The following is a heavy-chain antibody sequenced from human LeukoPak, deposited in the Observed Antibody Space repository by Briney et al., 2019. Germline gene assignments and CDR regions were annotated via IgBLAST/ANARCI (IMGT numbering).Heavy chain of an antibody. CDR3: ARDGSRVPNPYCSSTSCHDAFDI. Sequence: SVKVSCKASGGTFSSYAISWVRQAPGQGLEWMGGIIPIFGTANYAQKFQGRVTITADESTSTPYMELSSLRSEDTAVYYCARDGSRVPNPYCSSTSCHDAFDIWGQGTMVTVSS. CDR2: IIPIFGTA. V-gene: IGHV1-69*01. D-gene: IGHD2-2*01. J-gene: IGHJ3*02. CDR1: GGTFSSYA.